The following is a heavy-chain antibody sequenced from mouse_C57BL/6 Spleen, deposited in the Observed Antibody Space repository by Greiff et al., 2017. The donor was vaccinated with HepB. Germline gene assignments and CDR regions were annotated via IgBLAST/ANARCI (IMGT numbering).Heavy chain of an antibody. CDR2: IWSGGST. Sequence: VQLKQSGPGLVQPSQSLSITCTVSGFSLTSYGVHWVRQSPGKGLEWLGVIWSGGSTDYNAAFISRLSISKDNSKSQVFFKMNSLQADDTAIYYCARNVYGSHYYAMDYWGQGTSVTVSS. J-gene: IGHJ4*01. CDR3: ARNVYGSHYYAMDY. D-gene: IGHD1-1*01. V-gene: IGHV2-2*01. CDR1: GFSLTSYG.